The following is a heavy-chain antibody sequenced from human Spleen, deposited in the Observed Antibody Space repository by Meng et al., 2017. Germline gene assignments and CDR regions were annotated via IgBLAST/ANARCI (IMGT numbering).Heavy chain of an antibody. Sequence: QVRLQGSGAGLVKPSGTLSLPCTVSGGSISSSNWWSWVRQPPGKGLEWIGESYHTGSINYNSSLKSRVTISLDKSKNQFSLKLSSVTAADTAVYYCARVGGSGSPTDYWGQGTLVTVSS. CDR2: SYHTGSI. CDR1: GGSISSSNW. V-gene: IGHV4-4*02. CDR3: ARVGGSGSPTDY. J-gene: IGHJ4*02. D-gene: IGHD1-26*01.